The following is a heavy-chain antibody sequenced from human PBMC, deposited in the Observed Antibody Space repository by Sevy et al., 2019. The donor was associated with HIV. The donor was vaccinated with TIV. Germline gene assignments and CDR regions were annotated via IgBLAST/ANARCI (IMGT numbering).Heavy chain of an antibody. Sequence: GGSLRLSCAASGFTFDDYTMHWVRQPPGKGLEWVSLISWDGGSTYYADSVKGRFTISRDNSKNSLFLQMNSLRSEDTAFYYCAKLGGNYGDYDDYWGRGTLVTVS. V-gene: IGHV3-43*01. CDR2: ISWDGGST. CDR3: AKLGGNYGDYDDY. CDR1: GFTFDDYT. J-gene: IGHJ4*02. D-gene: IGHD4-17*01.